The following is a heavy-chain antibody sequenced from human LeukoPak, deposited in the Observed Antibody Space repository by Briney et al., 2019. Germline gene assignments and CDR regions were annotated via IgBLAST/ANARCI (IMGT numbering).Heavy chain of an antibody. CDR1: GGSFSGYY. Sequence: ASETLSLTCAVYGGSFSGYYWSWIRQPPGKGLEWIGEINHSGSTNYNPSLKSRVTISVDKSKNQFSLKLSSVTAADTAVYYCAALLWFGGKDYWGQGTLVTVSS. V-gene: IGHV4-34*01. CDR3: AALLWFGGKDY. CDR2: INHSGST. J-gene: IGHJ4*02. D-gene: IGHD3-10*01.